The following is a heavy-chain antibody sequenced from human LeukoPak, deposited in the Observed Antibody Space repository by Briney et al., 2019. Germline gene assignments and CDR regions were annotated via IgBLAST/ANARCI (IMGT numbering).Heavy chain of an antibody. J-gene: IGHJ4*02. CDR3: VRQKKSHGNFDY. V-gene: IGHV3-13*01. CDR1: GFTFSDHA. Sequence: GGSLRLSRAASGFTFSDHAMHWVRQAPGKGLEWVSAVGIAADTFYPGSVKGRFTISRENAKNSLYLQMNSLRVEDTAVYYCVRQKKSHGNFDYWGQGTLVTVSS. D-gene: IGHD1-26*01. CDR2: VGIAADT.